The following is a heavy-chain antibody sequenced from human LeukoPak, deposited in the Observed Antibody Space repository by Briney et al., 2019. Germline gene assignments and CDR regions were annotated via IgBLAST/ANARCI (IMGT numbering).Heavy chain of an antibody. CDR1: GVSFSGYY. CDR3: ARTPRRITIFGVAPNYFDY. Sequence: SETLSLTCAVYGVSFSGYYWSWIRQPPGKGLEWLGEINHSGSANYNPSLKSRVTISVDTSKNQFSLKLSSVTAADTAVYYCARTPRRITIFGVAPNYFDYWGQGTLVTVSS. D-gene: IGHD3-3*01. V-gene: IGHV4-34*01. CDR2: INHSGSA. J-gene: IGHJ4*02.